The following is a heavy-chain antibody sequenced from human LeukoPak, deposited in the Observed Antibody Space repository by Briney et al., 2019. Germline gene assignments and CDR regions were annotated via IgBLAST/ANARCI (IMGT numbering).Heavy chain of an antibody. CDR2: ISWNGGSI. D-gene: IGHD5-12*01. CDR3: AKDSIHSGYDHFDY. Sequence: PGRSLRLSCAASGFTFDDYAMHWVRQAPGKGLEWVSGISWNGGSIGYADSVKGRFTISRDNAKNSLYLQMNSLRAEDTALYYCAKDSIHSGYDHFDYWGQGTLVTVSS. CDR1: GFTFDDYA. V-gene: IGHV3-9*01. J-gene: IGHJ4*02.